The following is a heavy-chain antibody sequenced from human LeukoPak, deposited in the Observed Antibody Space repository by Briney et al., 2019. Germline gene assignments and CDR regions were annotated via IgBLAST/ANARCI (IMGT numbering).Heavy chain of an antibody. D-gene: IGHD6-19*01. Sequence: GRSLRLSCAASGFTFSTYGMHWVRQAPGKGLEWVAVISYDGSNKYYADSVKGRFTISRDNSKNTLYLQMNSLRAEDTAVYYCAKGWLPYFDYWGQGTLVTVSS. V-gene: IGHV3-30*18. CDR1: GFTFSTYG. CDR3: AKGWLPYFDY. J-gene: IGHJ4*02. CDR2: ISYDGSNK.